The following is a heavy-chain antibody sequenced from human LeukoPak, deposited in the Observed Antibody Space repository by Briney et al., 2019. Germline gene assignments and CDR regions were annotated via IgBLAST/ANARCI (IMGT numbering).Heavy chain of an antibody. J-gene: IGHJ6*03. D-gene: IGHD3-3*01. CDR2: IRYDGSNK. CDR3: ARILRHYDFWSGYSDRPPWGYMDV. CDR1: GFTFSSYG. Sequence: PGGSLRLSCAASGFTFSSYGMHWVRQAPGKGLEWVAFIRYDGSNKYYADSVKGRFTISRDNSKNTLYLQMNSLRAEDTAVYYCARILRHYDFWSGYSDRPPWGYMDVWGKGTTVTVSS. V-gene: IGHV3-30*02.